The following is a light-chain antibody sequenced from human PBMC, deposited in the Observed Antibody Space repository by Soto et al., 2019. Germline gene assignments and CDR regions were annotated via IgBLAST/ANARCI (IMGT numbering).Light chain of an antibody. J-gene: IGKJ2*01. CDR2: GAS. V-gene: IGKV3-20*01. CDR1: QSVSSSY. CDR3: QQYGSSPYT. Sequence: EIVVTQSPGTLSLSPGERATLSCRASQSVSSSYLAWYQQKPGQAPRLLIYGASSRATGIPGRFSGSGSGTGFTLTISRLEPEGCAVYYCQQYGSSPYTFGQGTKLEIK.